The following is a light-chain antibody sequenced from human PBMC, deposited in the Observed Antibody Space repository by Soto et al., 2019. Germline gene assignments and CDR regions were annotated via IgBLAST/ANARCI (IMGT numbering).Light chain of an antibody. V-gene: IGLV2-14*01. CDR3: ISYTSDDVRYV. J-gene: IGLJ1*01. Sequence: QSVLTQPASVSLTPGQSTTISCTGSNSDVGIYDFVSWYQHHPGRAPKLIVSEVSHRPSGVSNRFSGSKSGNTASLTISGLQSEDEADYYCISYTSDDVRYVFGTGTKVTVL. CDR2: EVS. CDR1: NSDVGIYDF.